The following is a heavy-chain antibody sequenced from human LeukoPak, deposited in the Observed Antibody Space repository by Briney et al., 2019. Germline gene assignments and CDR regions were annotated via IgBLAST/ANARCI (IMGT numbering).Heavy chain of an antibody. CDR2: IIPIFGTA. D-gene: IGHD4-23*01. CDR3: ARDPTVVTPRDGFDY. CDR1: GGTFSSYA. Sequence: SVKVSCKASGGTFSSYAISWVRQAPGQGLEWMGGIIPIFGTANYAQKFQGRVTITADESTSTAYMELSSLRSEDTAAYYCARDPTVVTPRDGFDYWGQGTLVTVSS. J-gene: IGHJ4*02. V-gene: IGHV1-69*13.